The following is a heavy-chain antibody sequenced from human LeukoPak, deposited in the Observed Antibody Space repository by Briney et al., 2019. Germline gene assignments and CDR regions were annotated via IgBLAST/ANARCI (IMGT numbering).Heavy chain of an antibody. CDR3: ARDPPPYYGDYVFETANY. CDR2: IYYSGST. V-gene: IGHV4-59*01. J-gene: IGHJ4*02. D-gene: IGHD4-17*01. Sequence: PSETLSLTCTVSGGSISSYYWSWIRQPPGKGLEWIGYIYYSGSTKYNPSLKSRVTISVDTSKNQFSLKLSSVTAADTAVYYCARDPPPYYGDYVFETANYWGQGTLVTVSS. CDR1: GGSISSYY.